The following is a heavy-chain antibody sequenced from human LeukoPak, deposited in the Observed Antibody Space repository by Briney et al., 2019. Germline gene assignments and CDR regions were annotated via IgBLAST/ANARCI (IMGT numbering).Heavy chain of an antibody. CDR3: ARDAVVVTAILDFDY. D-gene: IGHD2-21*02. J-gene: IGHJ4*02. CDR1: GGSISSYY. Sequence: SETLSLTCTVSGGSISSYYWSWIRQPPGKGLEWIGHIYTSGSTNYNPSLKSRVTISVDTSKNQFSLKMNFVTAADTAVYYCARDAVVVTAILDFDYWGQGTLVTVSS. V-gene: IGHV4-4*09. CDR2: IYTSGST.